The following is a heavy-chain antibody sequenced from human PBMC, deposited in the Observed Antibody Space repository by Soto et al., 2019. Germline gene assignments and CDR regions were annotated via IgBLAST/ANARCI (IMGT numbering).Heavy chain of an antibody. Sequence: ETLSLTCTVSGGSISSSSYYWGWIRQPPGKGLEWIGSIYYSGSTYYNPSLKSRVTISVDTSKNQFSLKLSSVTAADTAVYYCATNYAYYYYYGMDVWGQGTTVTVSS. J-gene: IGHJ6*02. CDR3: ATNYAYYYYYGMDV. CDR1: GGSISSSSYY. V-gene: IGHV4-39*01. D-gene: IGHD4-4*01. CDR2: IYYSGST.